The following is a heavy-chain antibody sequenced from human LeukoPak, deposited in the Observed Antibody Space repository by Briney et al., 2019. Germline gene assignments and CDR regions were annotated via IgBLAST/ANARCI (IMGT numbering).Heavy chain of an antibody. CDR3: TTEIVVVVAAASDY. D-gene: IGHD2-15*01. Sequence: PGGSLRLSCAASGFTFSNAWISWVRQAPGKGLEWVGCIKSKTDGGTTDYAAPVKGRFTISRDDSKNTLYLQMNSLKTEDTAVYYCTTEIVVVVAAASDYWGQGTLVTVSS. J-gene: IGHJ4*02. CDR1: GFTFSNAW. V-gene: IGHV3-15*01. CDR2: IKSKTDGGTT.